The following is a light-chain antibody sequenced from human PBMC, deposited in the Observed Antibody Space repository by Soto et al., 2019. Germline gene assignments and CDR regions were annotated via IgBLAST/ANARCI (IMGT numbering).Light chain of an antibody. Sequence: EILLTQSPDTLSLSPGERATLSCRASHRVGGNYLAWFQQKPGQAPRLLIDFASSMATGIPGMFSGSGSGRYFTLTINSPEPDDSAVYYCQHYVDSPSAIGHGTKVEIK. V-gene: IGKV3-20*01. CDR1: HRVGGNY. CDR3: QHYVDSPSA. CDR2: FAS. J-gene: IGKJ1*01.